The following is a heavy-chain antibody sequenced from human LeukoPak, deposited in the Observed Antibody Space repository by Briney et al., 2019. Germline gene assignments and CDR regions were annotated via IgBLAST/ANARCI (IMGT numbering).Heavy chain of an antibody. CDR2: INPSGGST. J-gene: IGHJ5*02. V-gene: IGHV1-46*01. D-gene: IGHD1-26*01. CDR1: GYAFTSYY. Sequence: ASVKVSCKASGYAFTSYYMHWVRQAPGQGPEWMGIINPSGGSTSYAQKFQGRVTMTRDMSTSTAYMELRSLRSDDTAVYYCARSGSFGWNWFDPWGQGTLVTVSS. CDR3: ARSGSFGWNWFDP.